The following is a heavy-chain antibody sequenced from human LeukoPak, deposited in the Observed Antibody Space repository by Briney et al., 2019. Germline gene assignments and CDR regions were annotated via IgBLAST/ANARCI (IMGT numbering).Heavy chain of an antibody. CDR1: GGSISSYY. CDR2: IYYSGST. J-gene: IGHJ4*02. D-gene: IGHD3-16*01. CDR3: ARAWRGEYYFDY. Sequence: SETLSLTCTVSGGSISSYYWSWIRQPPGKGLEWIGYIYYSGSTNYNPSLKSRVTILVDTSKNQFSLKLSSVTAADTAVYYCARAWRGEYYFDYWGQGTLVTVSS. V-gene: IGHV4-59*01.